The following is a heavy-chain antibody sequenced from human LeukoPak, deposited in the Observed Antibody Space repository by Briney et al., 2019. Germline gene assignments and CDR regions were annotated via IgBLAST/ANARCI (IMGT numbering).Heavy chain of an antibody. D-gene: IGHD3-10*01. CDR3: AKKGPPNYYGFRGVIKESAFDI. Sequence: ASVKVSCKASGYTFTSYDINWVRQATGQGLEWMGWMNPNSGNTGYAQKFQGRVTITRNTSISTAYMELSSLRSEDTALYYCAKKGPPNYYGFRGVIKESAFDIWGQGTMVTVSS. CDR1: GYTFTSYD. J-gene: IGHJ3*02. V-gene: IGHV1-8*03. CDR2: MNPNSGNT.